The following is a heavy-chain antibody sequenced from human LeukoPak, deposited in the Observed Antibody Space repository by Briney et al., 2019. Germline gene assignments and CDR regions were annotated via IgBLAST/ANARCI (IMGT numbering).Heavy chain of an antibody. J-gene: IGHJ3*02. Sequence: SETLSLTCAVYGGSFSGYYWSWIRQPPGKGLEWIGEINHSGSTNYNPSLKSRVTISVDTSKNQFSLKLSSVTAADTAVYYCARGQAFDIWGQGTMVTVSS. CDR1: GGSFSGYY. CDR2: INHSGST. V-gene: IGHV4-34*01. CDR3: ARGQAFDI.